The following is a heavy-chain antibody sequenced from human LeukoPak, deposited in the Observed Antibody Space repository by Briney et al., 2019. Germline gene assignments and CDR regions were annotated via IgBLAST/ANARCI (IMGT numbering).Heavy chain of an antibody. J-gene: IGHJ4*02. CDR2: ISGSSIYI. V-gene: IGHV3-21*01. CDR1: GFPFSNYS. D-gene: IGHD2-15*01. CDR3: ARVVGFSYYFDS. Sequence: GSLRLSCTASGFPFSNYSMNWVRQAPGKGLEWVSSISGSSIYIYYADSVKGRFTLSRDNAKKSLYLQMNSLRAEDTAVYFCARVVGFSYYFDSWGQGTLVTVSS.